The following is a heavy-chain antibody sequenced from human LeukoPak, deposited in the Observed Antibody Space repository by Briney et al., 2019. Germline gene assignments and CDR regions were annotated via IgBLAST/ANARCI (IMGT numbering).Heavy chain of an antibody. V-gene: IGHV3-21*01. CDR1: GFTFSSYS. D-gene: IGHD1-26*01. J-gene: IGHJ6*02. Sequence: AGGSLRLSRAASGFTFSSYSMNWVRQAPGKGLEWVSSISSSSYIYYADSVKGRFTISRDNAKNSLYLQMNSLRAEDTAVYYCARDGGSYFLGYYGMDVWGQGTTVTVSS. CDR2: ISSSSYI. CDR3: ARDGGSYFLGYYGMDV.